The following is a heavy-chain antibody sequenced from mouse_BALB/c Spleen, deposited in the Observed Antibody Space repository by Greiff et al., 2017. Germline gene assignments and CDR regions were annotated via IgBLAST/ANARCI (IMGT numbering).Heavy chain of an antibody. CDR2: IRNKANGYTT. D-gene: IGHD4-1*01. CDR3: TRDWGDY. V-gene: IGHV7-3*02. Sequence: EVQLQESGGGLVQPGGSLRLSCATSGFTFTDYYMSWVRQPPGKALEWLGFIRNKANGYTTEYSASVKGRFTISRDNSQSILYLQMNTLRAEDSATYYCTRDWGDYWGQGTTLTVSS. J-gene: IGHJ2*01. CDR1: GFTFTDYY.